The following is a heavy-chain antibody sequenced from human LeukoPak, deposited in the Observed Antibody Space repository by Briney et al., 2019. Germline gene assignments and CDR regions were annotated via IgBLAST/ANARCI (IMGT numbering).Heavy chain of an antibody. D-gene: IGHD1-1*01. CDR3: ARQGPGTVFDY. Sequence: SETLSLTCTVSGGSISSSSYYWGWLRQPPGKGLEWIGSIYYSGSTYYNPSLKSRVTISVDTSKNQFSLKQSSVTAADTAVYYCARQGPGTVFDYWGQGTLVTVSS. CDR1: GGSISSSSYY. CDR2: IYYSGST. V-gene: IGHV4-39*01. J-gene: IGHJ4*02.